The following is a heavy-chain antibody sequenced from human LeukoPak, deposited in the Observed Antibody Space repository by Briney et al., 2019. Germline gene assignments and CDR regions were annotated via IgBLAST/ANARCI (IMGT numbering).Heavy chain of an antibody. Sequence: ADTLSFTCTASGSSVCCWYWSWIRQPPGKGLEWVGNIHYSGSTKYNPSLKGRVTISVDTSNNQFSLTLSTVTASDTAGDYFAQTPQGMPWGQGTLVTVSS. V-gene: IGHV4-59*02. CDR3: AQTPQGMP. D-gene: IGHD4-23*01. CDR2: IHYSGST. CDR1: GSSVCCWY. J-gene: IGHJ4*02.